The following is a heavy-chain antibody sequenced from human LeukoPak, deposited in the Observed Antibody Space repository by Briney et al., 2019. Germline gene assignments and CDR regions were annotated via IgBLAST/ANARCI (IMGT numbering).Heavy chain of an antibody. V-gene: IGHV3-30*02. J-gene: IGHJ4*02. Sequence: GGSLRLSCAASGFTFSIYAIHWVRQAPGKGLEWVAFILNDGSHNSYADSVKGRFAISRDNFKNTLWLQMNSLRPEDSADYYSGKDKGPDSRPVHWGQGTVVTVSS. CDR3: GKDKGPDSRPVH. CDR1: GFTFSIYA. D-gene: IGHD6-13*01. CDR2: ILNDGSHN.